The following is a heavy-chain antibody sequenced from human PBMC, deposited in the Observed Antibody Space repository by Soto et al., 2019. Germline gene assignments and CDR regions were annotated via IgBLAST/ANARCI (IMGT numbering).Heavy chain of an antibody. CDR1: GYNFTSYD. D-gene: IGHD3-10*01. V-gene: IGHV1-8*01. CDR3: ARGLLLWFGELFYGGDDAFDI. Sequence: VASVKVSCKASGYNFTSYDINWVRQAPGQGPEWMGWMNPNSGNTGYAQKFQGRVTMTRNTSIRTAYMELSSPGSEETAVDYCARGLLLWFGELFYGGDDAFDIWGQGTMVTVSS. CDR2: MNPNSGNT. J-gene: IGHJ3*02.